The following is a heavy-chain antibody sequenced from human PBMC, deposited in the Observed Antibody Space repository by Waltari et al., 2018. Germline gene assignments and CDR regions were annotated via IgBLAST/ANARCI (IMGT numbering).Heavy chain of an antibody. V-gene: IGHV3-72*01. Sequence: DVKLVESGGGMFQSVGSLRLSCAAPGVTSSDHDMMWVGRAPEKGREWVGRTRNKAHSYTTEYAASVKGRFTISRDDSKNSLHLQMNSLKIEDTAVYYCARDLDGDSNLDYWGQGTLVTVSS. J-gene: IGHJ4*01. CDR3: ARDLDGDSNLDY. CDR1: GVTSSDHD. CDR2: TRNKAHSYTT. D-gene: IGHD2-21*02.